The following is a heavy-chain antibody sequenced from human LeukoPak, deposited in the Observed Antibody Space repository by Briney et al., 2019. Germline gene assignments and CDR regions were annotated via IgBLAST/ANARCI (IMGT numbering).Heavy chain of an antibody. J-gene: IGHJ4*02. D-gene: IGHD6-19*01. V-gene: IGHV3-23*01. Sequence: GGSLGLSCAASGFTFSSYAMNWVRQAPGKGLEWVSAIRGSGGSTYYANSVKGRFTISRDNSKNTLYLQMNSLRAEDSAIYYCARGHSAWYDYWGQGTLVTVSS. CDR3: ARGHSAWYDY. CDR2: IRGSGGST. CDR1: GFTFSSYA.